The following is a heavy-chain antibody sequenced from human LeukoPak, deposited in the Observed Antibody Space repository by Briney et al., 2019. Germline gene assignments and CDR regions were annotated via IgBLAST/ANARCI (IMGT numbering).Heavy chain of an antibody. CDR3: ARTRLDWNALDY. V-gene: IGHV3-30-3*01. J-gene: IGHJ4*02. Sequence: GGSLRLSCAASGFTFSSYAMHWVRQAPGKGLEWVAVISYDGSNKYYADSVKGRFTISRDNSKNTLYLQMNSLRAEDTAVYYCARTRLDWNALDYWGQGTLVTVSS. D-gene: IGHD1-1*01. CDR2: ISYDGSNK. CDR1: GFTFSSYA.